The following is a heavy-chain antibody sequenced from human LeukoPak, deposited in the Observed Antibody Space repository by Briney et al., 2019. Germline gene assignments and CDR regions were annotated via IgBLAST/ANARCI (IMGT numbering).Heavy chain of an antibody. J-gene: IGHJ4*02. CDR1: GFTFSRYW. D-gene: IGHD3-16*01. CDR3: AKGGEQVSHFDY. V-gene: IGHV3-66*01. Sequence: GGSLRLSCAASGFTFSRYWMHWVRQAPGKGLEWVSAIYSGGTTDYADSVKGRFTISRDNSKNTLYLQMNSLRAEDTAVYYCAKGGEQVSHFDYWGQGTLVTVSS. CDR2: IYSGGTT.